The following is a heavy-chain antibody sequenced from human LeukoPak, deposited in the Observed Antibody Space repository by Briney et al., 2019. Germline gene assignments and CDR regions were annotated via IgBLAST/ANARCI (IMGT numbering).Heavy chain of an antibody. CDR2: ISGDGGST. D-gene: IGHD3-10*01. V-gene: IGHV3-23*01. J-gene: IGHJ4*02. CDR3: AREDSNSYGSGSYYNDDC. CDR1: GFTFKNYA. Sequence: GGSLRLSCTASGFTFKNYAMSWVRQAPGKGLEWVSAISGDGGSTYYADSVKGRFTISRDNSRNTPYLQVDSLRAEDTAVYYCAREDSNSYGSGSYYNDDCWGQGTLVTVSS.